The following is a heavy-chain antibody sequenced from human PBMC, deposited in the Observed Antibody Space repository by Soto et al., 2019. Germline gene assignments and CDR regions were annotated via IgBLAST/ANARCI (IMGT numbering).Heavy chain of an antibody. V-gene: IGHV1-8*01. D-gene: IGHD5-18*01. CDR1: GYTFTSYD. J-gene: IGHJ4*02. CDR2: MNPNSGNT. Sequence: ASVKVSCKASGYTFTSYDINWVRQATGQGLEWMGWMNPNSGNTGYAQKFQGRVTMTRNTSISTAYMELSSLRSDDTAVYYCARGRYGLRVSDYWGQGTLVTVSS. CDR3: ARGRYGLRVSDY.